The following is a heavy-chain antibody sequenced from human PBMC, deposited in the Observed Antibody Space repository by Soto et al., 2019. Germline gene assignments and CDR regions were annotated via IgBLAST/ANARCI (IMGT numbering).Heavy chain of an antibody. D-gene: IGHD1-26*01. Sequence: QVQLVQSGAEVKKPGASLKVSCKASGYTFSSYGISLVRQAPGQGLEWMGWISAYTGKTNYAQKLQGRVTMTTDTSTSTAYMEVRSLRSDDTAVYYCARDLDSGSYYFDYWGQGTLVTVSS. CDR2: ISAYTGKT. J-gene: IGHJ4*02. V-gene: IGHV1-18*04. CDR1: GYTFSSYG. CDR3: ARDLDSGSYYFDY.